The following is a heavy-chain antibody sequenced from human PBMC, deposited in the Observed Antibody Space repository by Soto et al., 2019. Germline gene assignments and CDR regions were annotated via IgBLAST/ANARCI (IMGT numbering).Heavy chain of an antibody. J-gene: IGHJ4*02. CDR3: ARLVSTGDRDY. Sequence: SETLSLTCAVYGGSFSGYYWSWIRQPPGKGLEWIGEINHSGSTNYNPSLKSRVTISVDTSKNQFSLKLSSVTAADTAVYYCARLVSTGDRDYWGQGTLVTVSS. CDR2: INHSGST. CDR1: GGSFSGYY. V-gene: IGHV4-34*01. D-gene: IGHD7-27*01.